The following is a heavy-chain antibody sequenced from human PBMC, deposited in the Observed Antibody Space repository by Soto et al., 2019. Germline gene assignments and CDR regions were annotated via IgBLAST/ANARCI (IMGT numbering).Heavy chain of an antibody. CDR1: GFTFSSYW. D-gene: IGHD5-18*01. J-gene: IGHJ4*02. V-gene: IGHV3-7*01. CDR3: ARDGYGYSFDY. CDR2: IKQDGSEK. Sequence: EVQLVESGGGLVQPGGSLRLSCTASGFTFSSYWMSWVRQAPGKGLEWVANIKQDGSEKYYVDSVKGRFTISRDNAKNSLYLQMNSLRAEDTAVYYCARDGYGYSFDYWGQGTLVTVSS.